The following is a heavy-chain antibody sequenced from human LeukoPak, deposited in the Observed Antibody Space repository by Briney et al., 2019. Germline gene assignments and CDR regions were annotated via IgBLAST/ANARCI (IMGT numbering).Heavy chain of an antibody. J-gene: IGHJ4*02. Sequence: ASVKVSCKVSGYTLTELSMHWVRQAPGKGLEWMGGFDPEDGETIYAQKFQGRVTMTEDTSTDTAYMELSSLRSEDTAVYYCATQNNAVAGTRRRGPFDYWGQGTLVTVSS. V-gene: IGHV1-24*01. CDR2: FDPEDGET. D-gene: IGHD6-19*01. CDR3: ATQNNAVAGTRRRGPFDY. CDR1: GYTLTELS.